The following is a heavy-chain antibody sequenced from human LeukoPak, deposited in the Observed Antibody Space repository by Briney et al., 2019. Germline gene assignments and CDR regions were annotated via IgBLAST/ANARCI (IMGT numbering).Heavy chain of an antibody. D-gene: IGHD6-13*01. CDR1: GGTFSSYA. Sequence: GASVKVSCKASGGTFSSYAISWVRQAPGQGLEWMGRIIPILGIANYAQKFQGRVTITADKSTSTAYMELSSLRSEDTAVYYCARDFWAAAGKGCWFDPWGQGTLVTVSS. CDR2: IIPILGIA. J-gene: IGHJ5*02. V-gene: IGHV1-69*04. CDR3: ARDFWAAAGKGCWFDP.